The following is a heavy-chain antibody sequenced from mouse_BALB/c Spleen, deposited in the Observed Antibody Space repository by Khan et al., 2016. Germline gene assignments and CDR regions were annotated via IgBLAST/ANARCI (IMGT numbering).Heavy chain of an antibody. CDR3: ARHDYEFSY. D-gene: IGHD2-4*01. V-gene: IGHV1-87*01. J-gene: IGHJ2*01. Sequence: QVQLQQSGAELARPGASVKLSCKASGYTFTSYWMQWVKQRPGQGLEWIGAIYPGDGDNRYTQKFKGKATLTADKSTRTAFLPLSTLASEYSAVYYCARHDYEFSYWGQGTPLTVSS. CDR2: IYPGDGDN. CDR1: GYTFTSYW.